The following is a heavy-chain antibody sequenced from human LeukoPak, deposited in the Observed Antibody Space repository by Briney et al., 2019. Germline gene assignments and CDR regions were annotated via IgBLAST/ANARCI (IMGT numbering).Heavy chain of an antibody. J-gene: IGHJ4*02. V-gene: IGHV1-69*06. CDR1: GGTFSSYA. CDR2: IIPIFGTA. D-gene: IGHD1-26*01. Sequence: GASVKVSCKASGGTFSSYAISWVRQAPGQGLEWMGGIIPIFGTANYAQMFQGRVTITADKSTSTAYMELSSLRSEDTAVYYCARENSGSYDYWGQGTLVTVSS. CDR3: ARENSGSYDY.